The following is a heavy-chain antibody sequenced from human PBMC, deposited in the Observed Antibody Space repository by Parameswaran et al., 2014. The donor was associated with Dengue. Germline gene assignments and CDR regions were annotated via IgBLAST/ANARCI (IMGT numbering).Heavy chain of an antibody. CDR2: ISGSGGST. D-gene: IGHD3-22*01. V-gene: IGHV3-23*01. Sequence: VRQAPGKGLEWVSAISGSGGSTYYADSVKGRFTISRDNSKNTLYLQMNSLRAEDTAVYYCAKFPPMIGDNWGQGTLVTVSS. CDR3: AKFPPMIGDN. J-gene: IGHJ4*02.